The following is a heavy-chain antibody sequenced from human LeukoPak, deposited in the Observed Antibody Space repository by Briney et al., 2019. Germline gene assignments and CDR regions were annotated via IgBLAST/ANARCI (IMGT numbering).Heavy chain of an antibody. D-gene: IGHD2-2*01. Sequence: PGGSLRLSCAASGFTFSSYEMNWVRQAPGKGLEWVSSISSSSSYIYYADSVKGRFTISRDNAKNSLYLQMNSLRAEDTAVYYCARGLSYPRRTDDDAFDIWGQGTMVTVSS. V-gene: IGHV3-21*01. J-gene: IGHJ3*02. CDR2: ISSSSSYI. CDR1: GFTFSSYE. CDR3: ARGLSYPRRTDDDAFDI.